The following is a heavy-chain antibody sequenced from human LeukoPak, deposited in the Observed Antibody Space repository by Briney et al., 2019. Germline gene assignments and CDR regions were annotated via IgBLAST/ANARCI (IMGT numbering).Heavy chain of an antibody. V-gene: IGHV3-48*03. Sequence: PGGSLRLSCAASGFTFSSYEMNWVRQAPGKGLEWVSYISSSGSTIYYADSVKGRFTISRDNAKNSLYLQMNSLRAEDTAIYYCVREMGGYPFDHWGQGTLVTVSS. CDR1: GFTFSSYE. D-gene: IGHD5-12*01. J-gene: IGHJ4*02. CDR3: VREMGGYPFDH. CDR2: ISSSGSTI.